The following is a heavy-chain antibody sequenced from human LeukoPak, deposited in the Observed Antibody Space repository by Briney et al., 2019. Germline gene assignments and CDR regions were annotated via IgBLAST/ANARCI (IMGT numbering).Heavy chain of an antibody. J-gene: IGHJ5*02. CDR2: INTNTGNP. CDR3: ARGPTTGSRYNWFDP. CDR1: GYTFTSYG. D-gene: IGHD4-11*01. V-gene: IGHV7-4-1*02. Sequence: GSVKVSCKASGYTFTSYGISWVRQAPGQGLEWMGWINTNTGNPTYAQGFTGRFVFSLDTSVSTAYLQISSLKAEDTAVYYCARGPTTGSRYNWFDPWGQGTLVTVSS.